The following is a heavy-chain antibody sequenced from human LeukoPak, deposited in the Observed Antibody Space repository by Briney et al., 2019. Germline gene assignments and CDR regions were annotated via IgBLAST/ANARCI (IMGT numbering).Heavy chain of an antibody. J-gene: IGHJ4*02. CDR3: AKLYDSSGYFVDY. V-gene: IGHV3-23*01. CDR1: GFTFSSYA. D-gene: IGHD3-22*01. Sequence: GGSLRLSCAASGFTFSSYAMSWFRQAPGKGLEWVSAISGSGGSTYYADSVQGRFTISRDNSKNMLYLQMSSLRAEDTAVYYCAKLYDSSGYFVDYWGQGTLVTVSS. CDR2: ISGSGGST.